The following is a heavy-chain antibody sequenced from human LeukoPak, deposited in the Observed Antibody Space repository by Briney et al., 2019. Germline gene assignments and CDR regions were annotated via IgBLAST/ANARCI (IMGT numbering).Heavy chain of an antibody. V-gene: IGHV3-66*01. CDR2: IYSGGST. Sequence: PGGSLRLSCAASGFTFSSYSMSWVRQAPGKGLEWVSVIYSGGSTYYADSVKGRFTISRDNSKNTLYLQMNSLRAEDTAVYYCARGPWYGDYGGYRYYYYGMDVWGQGTTVTVSS. J-gene: IGHJ6*02. CDR3: ARGPWYGDYGGYRYYYYGMDV. CDR1: GFTFSSYS. D-gene: IGHD4-17*01.